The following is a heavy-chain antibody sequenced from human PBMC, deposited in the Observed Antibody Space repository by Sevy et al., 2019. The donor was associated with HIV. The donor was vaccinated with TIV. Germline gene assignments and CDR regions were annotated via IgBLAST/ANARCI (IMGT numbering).Heavy chain of an antibody. CDR3: AGARYDSSGSFDAFDI. D-gene: IGHD3-22*01. CDR1: GFTFSSYA. J-gene: IGHJ3*02. V-gene: IGHV3-23*01. Sequence: GGSLRLSCTASGFTFSSYAMNWVRQAPGKGLEWVSTIFRSGDVTYYADSVKGRFTISRDNSRNTLYLQMNSLRAEDTAVYYCAGARYDSSGSFDAFDIWAQGTMVTVSS. CDR2: IFRSGDVT.